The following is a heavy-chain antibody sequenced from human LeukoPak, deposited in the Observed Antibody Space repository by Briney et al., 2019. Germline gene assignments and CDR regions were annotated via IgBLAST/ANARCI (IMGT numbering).Heavy chain of an antibody. D-gene: IGHD3-3*01. CDR2: IKQDGSEK. Sequence: PGGSLRLSCAASGFTFSSYWMSWVRQAPGKGLEWVANIKQDGSEKYYVDSVKGRFTISRDNAKNSLYLRMNSLRAEDTAVYYCARSGSLYDFWSGYYPSPFDYWGQGTLVTVSS. J-gene: IGHJ4*02. CDR1: GFTFSSYW. CDR3: ARSGSLYDFWSGYYPSPFDY. V-gene: IGHV3-7*01.